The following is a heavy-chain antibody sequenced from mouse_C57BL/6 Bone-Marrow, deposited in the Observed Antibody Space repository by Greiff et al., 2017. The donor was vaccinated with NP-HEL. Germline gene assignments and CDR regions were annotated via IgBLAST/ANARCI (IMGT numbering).Heavy chain of an antibody. Sequence: VQLQQPGAELVRPGTSVKLSCKASGYTFTSYWMHWVKQRPGQGLEWIGVIDPSDSYTNYNPKFKGKATLTVDTSSSTAYMQLSSLTSEDSAVYYCARRPAYYFDYWGQGTTLTVSS. CDR2: IDPSDSYT. CDR1: GYTFTSYW. CDR3: ARRPAYYFDY. J-gene: IGHJ2*01. V-gene: IGHV1-59*01.